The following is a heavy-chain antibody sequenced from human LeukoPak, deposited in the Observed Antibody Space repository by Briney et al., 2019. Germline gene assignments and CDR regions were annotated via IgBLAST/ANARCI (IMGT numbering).Heavy chain of an antibody. CDR3: AKDLYYYDSSGYPD. CDR2: ISYDGSNK. Sequence: GGSLRLSCAASGFTFSSYWMNWVRQAPGKGLEWVAVISYDGSNKYYADSVKGRFTISRDNSKNTLYLQMNSLRAEDAAVYYCAKDLYYYDSSGYPDWGQGTLVTVSS. V-gene: IGHV3-30*18. D-gene: IGHD3-22*01. J-gene: IGHJ4*02. CDR1: GFTFSSYW.